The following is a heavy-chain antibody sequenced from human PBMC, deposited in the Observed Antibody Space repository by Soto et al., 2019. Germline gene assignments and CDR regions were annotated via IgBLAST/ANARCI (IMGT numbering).Heavy chain of an antibody. V-gene: IGHV1-58*01. CDR1: GFTFSSSA. CDR3: GRDLGAIHSGYYQGMDV. D-gene: IGHD1-26*01. CDR2: IDVGSANA. J-gene: IGHJ6*02. Sequence: SVKVSCKTSGFTFSSSAVHWVRQARGHRLQWIGWIDVGSANANYAHMLQGRVIMTRDTSTTTVYMELNSLTSEDTAVYYCGRDLGAIHSGYYQGMDVWGQGTTVTVSS.